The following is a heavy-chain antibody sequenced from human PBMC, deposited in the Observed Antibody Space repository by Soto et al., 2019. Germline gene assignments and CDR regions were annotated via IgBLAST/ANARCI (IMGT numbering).Heavy chain of an antibody. Sequence: EVPLVESGGGLVQPGGSLRLSCVASGFTFSDHYMDWVRQAPGKGLEWIGRIRNRGNGYTTEYAASVKSRFTISRDDSENSLYLRMNNVKTDDTAVYYCARRPAAGGLDVWGQGTTVTVSS. V-gene: IGHV3-72*01. CDR1: GFTFSDHY. D-gene: IGHD6-25*01. CDR3: ARRPAAGGLDV. CDR2: IRNRGNGYTT. J-gene: IGHJ6*02.